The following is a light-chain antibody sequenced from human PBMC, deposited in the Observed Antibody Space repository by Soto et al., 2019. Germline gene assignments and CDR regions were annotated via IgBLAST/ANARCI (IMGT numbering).Light chain of an antibody. J-gene: IGKJ1*01. CDR3: QKYTNYPWT. CDR1: QSLSSW. V-gene: IGKV1-5*01. CDR2: DVS. Sequence: DIQMTQSPPTLSASVGDRVTITCRASQSLSSWLAWYQQRPGKAPNLLIYDVSSLESGVPSRFSGSVSGTEFTLTISSLQPDDFATYYCQKYTNYPWTFGQGTKVEIK.